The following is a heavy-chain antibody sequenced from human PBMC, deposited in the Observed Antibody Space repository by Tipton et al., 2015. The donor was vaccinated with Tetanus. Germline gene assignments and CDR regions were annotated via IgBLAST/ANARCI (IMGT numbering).Heavy chain of an antibody. Sequence: TLSLTCAVSGGSISSINWWSWVRQPPGKGLEWIGEVYHNGRTNYSPSLESRVTISVDKSKNQFSLRLTSVTAADTAVYYCASLPQVWFGDLFDYWDQGVLVTVSS. V-gene: IGHV4-4*02. J-gene: IGHJ4*02. CDR2: VYHNGRT. CDR1: GGSISSINW. D-gene: IGHD3-10*01. CDR3: ASLPQVWFGDLFDY.